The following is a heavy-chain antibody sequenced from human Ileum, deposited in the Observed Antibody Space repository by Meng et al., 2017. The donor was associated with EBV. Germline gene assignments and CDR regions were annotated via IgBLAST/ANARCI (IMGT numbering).Heavy chain of an antibody. Sequence: QVKLGQAGPEGKNPGCSVKVSCKSPGSQISVYGITWVRQAPGQGLEWMGGIIPALGTPKYARKFQDRLTITADKSTSTGYMELHSLTSNDTAVYFCARGTGADYWGQGTLVTVSS. J-gene: IGHJ4*02. V-gene: IGHV1-69*06. CDR3: ARGTGADY. D-gene: IGHD3-10*01. CDR1: GSQISVYG. CDR2: IIPALGTP.